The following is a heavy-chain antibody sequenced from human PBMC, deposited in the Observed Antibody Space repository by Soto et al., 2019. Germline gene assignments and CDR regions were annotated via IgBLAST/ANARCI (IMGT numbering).Heavy chain of an antibody. D-gene: IGHD5-18*01. CDR2: ISNDGNRQ. CDR1: GFSFSSQA. Sequence: GGSLRLSCVASGFSFSSQAMHWVRQAPGKGLEWVAAISNDGNRQLYADSVKDRFTISRDNSRNTLDLQMNNLRTEDTGVNFCARDIYSYGSVGTPDIWGQGTMVTVSS. V-gene: IGHV3-30-3*01. CDR3: ARDIYSYGSVGTPDI. J-gene: IGHJ3*02.